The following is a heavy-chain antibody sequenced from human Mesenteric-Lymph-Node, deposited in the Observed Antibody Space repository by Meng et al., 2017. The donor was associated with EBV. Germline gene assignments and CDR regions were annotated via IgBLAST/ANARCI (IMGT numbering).Heavy chain of an antibody. CDR2: INPGNGNT. CDR3: ARDYCSSTSCLFDY. J-gene: IGHJ4*02. Sequence: QVHSVQSGAEVKKPGASVKVSCKASGYTFISYTMYWVRQAPEQRLEWMGWINPGNGNTKYSQKFQGRVTITRDTSATTAYMELSSLNSEDTAVYFCARDYCSSTSCLFDYWGQGTLVTVSS. D-gene: IGHD2-2*01. CDR1: GYTFISYT. V-gene: IGHV1-3*01.